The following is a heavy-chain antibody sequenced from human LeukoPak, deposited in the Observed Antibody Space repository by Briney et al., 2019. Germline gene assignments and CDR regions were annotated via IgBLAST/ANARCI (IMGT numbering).Heavy chain of an antibody. CDR2: ISSSSSTI. Sequence: PGGSLRLSCAASGFTFSSYSMNWVRQAPGKGLEWVSYISSSSSTIYYADSVKGRFTISRDNAKNSLYLQMNSLRDEDTAVYYCAKDRLPLGELSLFDYWGQGTLVTVSS. J-gene: IGHJ4*02. CDR1: GFTFSSYS. D-gene: IGHD3-16*02. CDR3: AKDRLPLGELSLFDY. V-gene: IGHV3-48*02.